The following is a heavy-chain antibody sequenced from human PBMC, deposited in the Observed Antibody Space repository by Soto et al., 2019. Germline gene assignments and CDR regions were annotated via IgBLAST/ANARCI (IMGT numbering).Heavy chain of an antibody. Sequence: GVSLRLSCAASGFTFDDYAMHWVRQAPGKGLEWVSGISWNSGSIGYADSVKGRFTISRDNAKNSLYLQMNSLRAEDTALYYCASQREFWSGYYTPGTFDYWGQGTLVTVSS. D-gene: IGHD3-3*01. J-gene: IGHJ4*02. CDR2: ISWNSGSI. CDR1: GFTFDDYA. V-gene: IGHV3-9*01. CDR3: ASQREFWSGYYTPGTFDY.